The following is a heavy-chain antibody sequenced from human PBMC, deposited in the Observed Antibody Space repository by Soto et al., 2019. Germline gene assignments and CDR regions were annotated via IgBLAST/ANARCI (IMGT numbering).Heavy chain of an antibody. CDR2: IYYSGST. CDR1: GGSISSGGYY. Sequence: SETLSLTCTVSGGSISSGGYYWTWIRQHPGKGLEWIGYIYYSGSTYYNPSLKSRVTISVDTSKNQFSLKLSSVTAADTAVYYCARVYYYGSGSYYGHYFDYWGQGTLVTVSS. V-gene: IGHV4-31*03. D-gene: IGHD3-10*01. CDR3: ARVYYYGSGSYYGHYFDY. J-gene: IGHJ4*02.